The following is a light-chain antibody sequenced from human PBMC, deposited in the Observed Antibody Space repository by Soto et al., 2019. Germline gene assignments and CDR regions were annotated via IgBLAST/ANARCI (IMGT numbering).Light chain of an antibody. J-gene: IGKJ1*01. Sequence: DIDMTQSPDSLAVSLGERATFNCKSSQSILDRSKNKYYLAWYRQKSGQPPKLLIYWASLRESGVPDRFTGSGSGTDFTLTISSLQAEDVAVYYCQQYFTSPWTFGQGTKVEI. CDR3: QQYFTSPWT. V-gene: IGKV4-1*01. CDR1: QSILDRSKNKYY. CDR2: WAS.